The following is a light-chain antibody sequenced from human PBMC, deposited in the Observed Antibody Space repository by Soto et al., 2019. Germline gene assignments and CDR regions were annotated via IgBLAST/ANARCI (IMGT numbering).Light chain of an antibody. CDR1: QDISNY. J-gene: IGKJ5*01. CDR2: DAS. Sequence: QVTQSPSSLSSYVGDRVTITCQASQDISNYLNWYQQKPGKAPKLLIYDASNLETGVPSRFSGSGSGTDFTFTISSLQPEDVATYCCQQANSFPITFGQGTRLEIK. V-gene: IGKV1-33*01. CDR3: QQANSFPIT.